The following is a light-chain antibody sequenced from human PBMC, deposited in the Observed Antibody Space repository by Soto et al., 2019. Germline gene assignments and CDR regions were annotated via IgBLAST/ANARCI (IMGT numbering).Light chain of an antibody. V-gene: IGKV3-20*01. CDR2: DVS. CDR3: QKYETSTYT. CDR1: HIISSSS. J-gene: IGKJ2*01. Sequence: ETELAQSPGTLYLSPGERATLSCRTSHIISSSSLAWYQQIPGQPPRLLIYDVSSRAPGIPDRFSGSGSGTDFTLTIRRVEPEDFAVYYCQKYETSTYTFGPCTKLEIK.